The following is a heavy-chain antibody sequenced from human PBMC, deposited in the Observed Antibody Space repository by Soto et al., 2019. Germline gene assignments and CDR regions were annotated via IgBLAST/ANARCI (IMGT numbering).Heavy chain of an antibody. CDR2: ISYDGSNK. CDR3: ARGSGGYSYGPTGGDSDY. Sequence: QVQLVESGGGVVQPGRSLRLSCAASGFTFSSYAMHWVRQAPGKGLEWVAVISYDGSNKYYADSVKGRFTISRDNSKNTLYLQMNSLRAEDTAVDYCARGSGGYSYGPTGGDSDYWGQGTLVTVSS. D-gene: IGHD5-18*01. V-gene: IGHV3-30-3*01. J-gene: IGHJ4*02. CDR1: GFTFSSYA.